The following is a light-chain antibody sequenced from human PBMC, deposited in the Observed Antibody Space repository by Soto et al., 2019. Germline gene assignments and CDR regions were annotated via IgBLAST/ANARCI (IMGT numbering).Light chain of an antibody. CDR3: SSYTSSSTLYV. J-gene: IGLJ1*01. V-gene: IGLV2-14*01. CDR2: EVS. Sequence: QSVLTQPASVSGSPGQSITISCTGTSSDVGGYNYVSWYQRHPGKAPKLMIYEVSNRPSGVSNRFSGSKSGNTASQTISGLQAEDEADYYCSSYTSSSTLYVFGTGTKVTVL. CDR1: SSDVGGYNY.